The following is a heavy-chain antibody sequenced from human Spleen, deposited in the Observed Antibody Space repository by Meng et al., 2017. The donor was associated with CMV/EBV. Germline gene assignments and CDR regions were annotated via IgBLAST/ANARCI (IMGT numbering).Heavy chain of an antibody. Sequence: SENLSLTCTVSGGSIRSGGYYWSWIRQHPGKGLEWIGYIYYSGSTYYNPSLKSRVTISLDTSKNQFSLNLNSVTAADTAVYYCARADPGVCSGSSCSIYYFDYWGQGTLVTVSS. J-gene: IGHJ4*02. CDR3: ARADPGVCSGSSCSIYYFDY. CDR1: GGSIRSGGYY. V-gene: IGHV4-31*03. CDR2: IYYSGST. D-gene: IGHD2-15*01.